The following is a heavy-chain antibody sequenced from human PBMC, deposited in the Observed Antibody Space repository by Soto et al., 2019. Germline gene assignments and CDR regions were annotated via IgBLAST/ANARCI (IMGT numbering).Heavy chain of an antibody. V-gene: IGHV3-23*01. D-gene: IGHD6-13*01. Sequence: GGSLRLSCAASGFTFSSYAMSWVRQAPGKGLEWVSAISGSGVSTYYADSVKGRFTISRDNSKNTLYLQMNSLRAEDTALYFCEIRGDSSRWSWGAFDLWGQGTLVTVSS. CDR1: GFTFSSYA. CDR3: EIRGDSSRWSWGAFDL. J-gene: IGHJ3*01. CDR2: ISGSGVST.